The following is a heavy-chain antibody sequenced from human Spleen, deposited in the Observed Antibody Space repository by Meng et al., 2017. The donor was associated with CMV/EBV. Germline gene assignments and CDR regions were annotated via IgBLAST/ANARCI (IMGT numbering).Heavy chain of an antibody. CDR1: GFTFSSYT. J-gene: IGHJ6*02. CDR2: ISHDGSNK. Sequence: GGSLRLSCAASGFTFSSYTMHWIRQAPGKGLEWVAVISHDGSNKYHPDSVKGRFTISRDDAKNSLYLQMNSLRAEDTAVYYCARSQDVWGQGTTVTVSS. CDR3: ARSQDV. V-gene: IGHV3-30-3*01.